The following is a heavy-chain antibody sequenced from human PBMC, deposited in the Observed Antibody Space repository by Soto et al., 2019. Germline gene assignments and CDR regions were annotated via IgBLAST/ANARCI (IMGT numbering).Heavy chain of an antibody. D-gene: IGHD3-16*01. CDR3: ASTPRAQMIALEAATRFDY. CDR1: GYTFTTYG. Sequence: ASVKVSCKASGYTFTTYGFNWVRQAPGQGLEWMGWISPYNGDTNYAQNFQGRVTLTTDTSTSTVYMELRSLTSDDTAVYYCASTPRAQMIALEAATRFDYWGQGTLVTVSS. J-gene: IGHJ4*02. V-gene: IGHV1-18*04. CDR2: ISPYNGDT.